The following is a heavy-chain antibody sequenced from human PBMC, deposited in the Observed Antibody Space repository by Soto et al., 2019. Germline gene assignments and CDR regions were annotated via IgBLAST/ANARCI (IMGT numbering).Heavy chain of an antibody. J-gene: IGHJ4*02. D-gene: IGHD6-13*01. V-gene: IGHV6-1*01. CDR2: TYYRSKWSS. Sequence: QVHLQQSGPGLVKPSQTLSLTCAISGDSVSSNSAAWNWIRQSPSSGLEWPGRTYYRSKWSSDYAESVKSRITINVDTSKHQFSLQLNSVTPEDTAVYYCVRKGSSTWYNFFDCWGQGTLVTVSS. CDR3: VRKGSSTWYNFFDC. CDR1: GDSVSSNSAA.